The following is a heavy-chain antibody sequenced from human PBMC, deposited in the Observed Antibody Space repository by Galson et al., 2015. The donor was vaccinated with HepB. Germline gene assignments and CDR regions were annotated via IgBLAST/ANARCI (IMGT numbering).Heavy chain of an antibody. D-gene: IGHD3-3*01. J-gene: IGHJ4*02. CDR3: AKDYDFWSGNLDY. CDR1: GFTFSNYN. V-gene: IGHV3-48*01. CDR2: ITPSSDII. Sequence: SLRLSCAASGFTFSNYNMNWVRQAPGRGLEWLSIITPSSDIIYYADSVEGRFTISRDNAKNSLFLQMNSLTVEDTAVYYCAKDYDFWSGNLDYWGQGTLVTVSS.